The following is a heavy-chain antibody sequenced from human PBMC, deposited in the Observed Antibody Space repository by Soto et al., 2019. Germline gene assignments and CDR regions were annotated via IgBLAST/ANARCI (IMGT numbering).Heavy chain of an antibody. Sequence: QVHLVQSGAEVKKPGSSVKVSCKASGDTFTKYGISWVRQAPGQGLEWMGGVIPLFGTPNYAQRFQDRVTITADPSTTTAYLDLASLTSEDTAVYFCAREFELSGSYFFDHWGQGTLITVSS. V-gene: IGHV1-69*01. D-gene: IGHD1-26*01. CDR1: GDTFTKYG. J-gene: IGHJ4*02. CDR2: VIPLFGTP. CDR3: AREFELSGSYFFDH.